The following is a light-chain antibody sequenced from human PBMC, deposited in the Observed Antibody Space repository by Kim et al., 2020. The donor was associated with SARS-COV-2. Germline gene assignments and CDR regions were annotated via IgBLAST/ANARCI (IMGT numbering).Light chain of an antibody. CDR3: QQSYNLIT. V-gene: IGKV1-39*01. J-gene: IGKJ5*01. CDR1: QTISTD. CDR2: DAS. Sequence: DIQMTQSPSSLSASVGDRVTITCRASQTISTDLTWYQQKPGKAPKLLIYDASSLQSGVPSRFSGSGSGTDFTLTISNLQPEDFATYYCQQSYNLITIGQGTRLELK.